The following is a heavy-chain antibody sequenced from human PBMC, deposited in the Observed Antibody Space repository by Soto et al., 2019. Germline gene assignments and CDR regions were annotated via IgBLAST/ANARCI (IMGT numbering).Heavy chain of an antibody. CDR2: ISSSSSYI. CDR1: GFTFSSYS. CDR3: ARDSAYCGGDCYSDFDY. Sequence: PGGSLRLSCAASGFTFSSYSMNWVRQAPGKGLEWVSSISSSSSYIYYADSVKGRFTISRDNAKNSLYLQMNSLRAEDTAVYYCARDSAYCGGDCYSDFDYWGQGTLVTVSS. J-gene: IGHJ4*02. V-gene: IGHV3-21*01. D-gene: IGHD2-21*02.